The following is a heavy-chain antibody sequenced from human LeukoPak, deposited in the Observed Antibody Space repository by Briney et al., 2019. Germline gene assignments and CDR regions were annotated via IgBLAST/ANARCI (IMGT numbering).Heavy chain of an antibody. V-gene: IGHV3-74*01. CDR3: ARASDYDFWSGTLGY. J-gene: IGHJ4*02. CDR1: GFTLSSYW. D-gene: IGHD3-3*01. CDR2: INSDGSST. Sequence: GGSLRLSCAASGFTLSSYWMHWVRHAPGKGLVWVSRINSDGSSTSYADSVKGRFTISRDNAKNTLYLQMNSLRAEDTAVYYCARASDYDFWSGTLGYWGQGTLVTVSS.